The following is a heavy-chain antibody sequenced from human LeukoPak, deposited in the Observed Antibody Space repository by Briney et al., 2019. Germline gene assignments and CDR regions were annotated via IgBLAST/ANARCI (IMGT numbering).Heavy chain of an antibody. Sequence: GGSLRLSCAASGFTFSSFAMHWVRQAPGKGLEWVAIISYDGSNKDYADSVKGRFTISRDNPQNTLYLQMNSLRAEDTAVYYCASQSFGRFDPWGQGTRVTVSS. CDR2: ISYDGSNK. J-gene: IGHJ5*02. D-gene: IGHD3-16*01. CDR1: GFTFSSFA. CDR3: ASQSFGRFDP. V-gene: IGHV3-30-3*01.